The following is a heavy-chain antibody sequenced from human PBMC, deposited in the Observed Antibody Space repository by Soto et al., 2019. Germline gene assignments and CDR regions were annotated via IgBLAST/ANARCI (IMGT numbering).Heavy chain of an antibody. CDR2: IYYSGST. Sequence: PSETLSLTCTVSGGSVSSGSYYWSWIRQPPGKGLEWIGYIYYSGSTNYNPSLKSRVTISVDTSKNQFSLKLSSVTAADTAVYYCARDHPATYYYYGMDVWGQGNTVTVSS. J-gene: IGHJ6*02. CDR3: ARDHPATYYYYGMDV. V-gene: IGHV4-61*01. CDR1: GGSVSSGSYY.